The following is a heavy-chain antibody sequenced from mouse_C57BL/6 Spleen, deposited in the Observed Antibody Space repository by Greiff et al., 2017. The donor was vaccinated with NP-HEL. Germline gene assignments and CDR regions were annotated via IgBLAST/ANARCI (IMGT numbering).Heavy chain of an antibody. CDR2: ISSGGSYT. CDR1: GFTFSSYG. CDR3: ARQGGHYGSSSYYFDY. D-gene: IGHD1-1*01. J-gene: IGHJ2*01. Sequence: DVMLVESGGDLVKPGGSLKLSCAASGFTFSSYGMSWVRQTPDKRLEWVATISSGGSYTYYPDSVKGRFTISRDNAKNTLYLQMSSLKSEDTAMYYCARQGGHYGSSSYYFDYWGQGTTLTVSS. V-gene: IGHV5-6*02.